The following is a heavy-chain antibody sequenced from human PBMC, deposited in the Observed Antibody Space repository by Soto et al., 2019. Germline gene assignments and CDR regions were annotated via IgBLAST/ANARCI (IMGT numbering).Heavy chain of an antibody. J-gene: IGHJ6*02. Sequence: EVQLLESGGGLVQSGGSLRLSCAASGLTFSLYAMTWVRQAPGKGLEWVSAISGSGSSTYYADSVKGRFTTSRDNSKNTLFLQMDSLRAEDTAVYYCAKDPGYSNYYGIDVWGQGTTVTVSS. CDR2: ISGSGSST. CDR1: GLTFSLYA. V-gene: IGHV3-23*01. CDR3: AKDPGYSNYYGIDV. D-gene: IGHD4-4*01.